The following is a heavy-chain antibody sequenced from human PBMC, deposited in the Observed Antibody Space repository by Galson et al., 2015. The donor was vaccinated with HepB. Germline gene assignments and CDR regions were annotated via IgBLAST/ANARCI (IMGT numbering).Heavy chain of an antibody. CDR2: ISSSSSTI. V-gene: IGHV3-48*01. Sequence: SLRLSCAVSGFTFSSYSMNWVRQAPGKGLEWVSYISSSSSTIYYADSVKGRFTISRDNAKNSLYLQMNSLRAEDTAVYYCARSSSGWQRPFDYWGQGTLVTVSS. CDR1: GFTFSSYS. D-gene: IGHD6-19*01. J-gene: IGHJ4*02. CDR3: ARSSSGWQRPFDY.